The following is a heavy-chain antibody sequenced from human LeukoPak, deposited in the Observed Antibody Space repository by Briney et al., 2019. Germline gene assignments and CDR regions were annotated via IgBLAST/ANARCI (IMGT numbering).Heavy chain of an antibody. CDR1: GCSISRDY. J-gene: IGHJ3*02. CDR3: ARARDAFDI. V-gene: IGHV4-59*08. CDR2: IYYSGST. Sequence: SETLSLTCTVAGCSISRDYWGWIRQPPGKGLEWIGYIYYSGSTNYNPSLKSRVTISVDTSKNQFSLKLSSVTAADTAVYYCARARDAFDIWGQGTMVTVSS.